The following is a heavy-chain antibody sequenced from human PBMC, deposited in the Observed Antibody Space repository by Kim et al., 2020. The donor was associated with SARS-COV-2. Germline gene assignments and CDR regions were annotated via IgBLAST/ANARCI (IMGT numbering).Heavy chain of an antibody. D-gene: IGHD2-15*01. V-gene: IGHV5-10-1*01. CDR1: GYSFTSYW. J-gene: IGHJ3*02. CDR3: ARLHGGRGSRRCGSGGSCYSFYNVAFDT. CDR2: IDPSDSYT. Sequence: GESLKISCKGSGYSFTSYWISWVRQMPGKGLEWMGRIDPSDSYTNYSPSFQGHVTISADKSISTAYLQWSSLKASDTAMYYCARLHGGRGSRRCGSGGSCYSFYNVAFDTWGQGKMVTVSS.